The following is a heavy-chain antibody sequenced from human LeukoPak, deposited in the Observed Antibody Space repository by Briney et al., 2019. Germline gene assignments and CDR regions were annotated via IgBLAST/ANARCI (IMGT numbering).Heavy chain of an antibody. J-gene: IGHJ4*02. CDR1: GGSISSSSYY. CDR2: IYYSGST. D-gene: IGHD4-17*01. Sequence: SETLSLTCTVSGGSISSSSYYWGWIRQPPGKGLEWIGSIYYSGSTYYNPPLKSRVTISVDTSKNQFSLKLSSVTAADTAVYYCASHYGDFDFDYWGQGTLVTVSS. CDR3: ASHYGDFDFDY. V-gene: IGHV4-39*01.